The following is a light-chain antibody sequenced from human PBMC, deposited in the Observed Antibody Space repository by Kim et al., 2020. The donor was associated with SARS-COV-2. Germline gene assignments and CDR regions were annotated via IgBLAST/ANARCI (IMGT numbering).Light chain of an antibody. CDR2: QDS. Sequence: SYELTQPPSVSVSPGQTASITCSGDKLGDKYACWYQQKPGQSPVLVIYQDSKRPSGIPERFSGSISENTATLTISGTQAMDEADYYCQAWDSSTAVFGGG. CDR1: KLGDKY. V-gene: IGLV3-1*01. CDR3: QAWDSSTAV. J-gene: IGLJ3*02.